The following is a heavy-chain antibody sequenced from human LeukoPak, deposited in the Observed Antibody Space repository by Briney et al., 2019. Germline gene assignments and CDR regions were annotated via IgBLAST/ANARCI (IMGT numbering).Heavy chain of an antibody. CDR3: ARRAVVIGVGYFDY. CDR1: GYSFTTYW. CDR2: IYPGDSDI. Sequence: GEALQISCKGSGYSFTTYWIGWVRPMPGKGLGWMGIIYPGDSDIRISPSFQGQVTISVDKSISTAYLQWSSLKASDTAMYYCARRAVVIGVGYFDYWGQGTLVTVSS. V-gene: IGHV5-51*01. J-gene: IGHJ4*02. D-gene: IGHD4-23*01.